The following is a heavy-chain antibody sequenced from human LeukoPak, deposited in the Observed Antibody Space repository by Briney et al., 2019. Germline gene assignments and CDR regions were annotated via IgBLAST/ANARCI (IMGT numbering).Heavy chain of an antibody. CDR1: GFIFSNYG. Sequence: GGSLRLSCAASGFIFSNYGMHWVRQAPGKGLEWVAVVSYDGSNKYYADSVKGRFTISRDNSKNTLSLQMSSLRAEDTAVYYCAKAETMTQRGYFDYWGQGTLVAVSS. V-gene: IGHV3-30*18. CDR3: AKAETMTQRGYFDY. D-gene: IGHD1-1*01. J-gene: IGHJ4*02. CDR2: VSYDGSNK.